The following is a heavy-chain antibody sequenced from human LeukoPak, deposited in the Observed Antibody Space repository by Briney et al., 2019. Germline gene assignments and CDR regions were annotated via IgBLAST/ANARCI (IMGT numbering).Heavy chain of an antibody. CDR2: ISSSGYST. D-gene: IGHD3-10*01. CDR3: ARDWFQAIDY. V-gene: IGHV3-23*01. CDR1: GFTFSSYA. Sequence: GGSLRLSWAASGFTFSSYAITWVRQAPGKGLKWVSTISSSGYSTYYADSVKGRFNISRDNSKNTLYLQLKSLRAEDTTVYYCARDWFQAIDYWGQGTLVTVSS. J-gene: IGHJ4*02.